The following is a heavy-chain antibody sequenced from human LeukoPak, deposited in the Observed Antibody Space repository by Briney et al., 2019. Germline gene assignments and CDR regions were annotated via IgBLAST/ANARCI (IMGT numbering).Heavy chain of an antibody. CDR3: ITGSVKEELLWFGELSGL. D-gene: IGHD3-10*01. CDR1: GGSISSSSYY. J-gene: IGHJ4*02. Sequence: SETLSLTCTVSGGSISSSSYYWGWIRQPPGKGLEWIGSIYYSGSTYYNPSLKSRVTISVDTSKNQFSLKLSSVTAADTAVYYGITGSVKEELLWFGELSGLWGQGTLVTVSS. CDR2: IYYSGST. V-gene: IGHV4-39*01.